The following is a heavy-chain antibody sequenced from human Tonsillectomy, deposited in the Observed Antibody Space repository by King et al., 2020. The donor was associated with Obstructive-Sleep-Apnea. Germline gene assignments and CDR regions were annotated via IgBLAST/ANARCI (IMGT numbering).Heavy chain of an antibody. Sequence: VQLVESGGGLVQPGGSLRLSCVASGFPFNRYAMSWVRQAPGKGLEWVSHISGTCVGTNYADSVKGRFTISRDDSKNALYMQMNSLRVEDTAIYYCAKHHSGWYRGRADHWGQGSLVTVSS. V-gene: IGHV3-23*04. J-gene: IGHJ4*02. CDR3: AKHHSGWYRGRADH. D-gene: IGHD6-19*01. CDR1: GFPFNRYA. CDR2: ISGTCVGT.